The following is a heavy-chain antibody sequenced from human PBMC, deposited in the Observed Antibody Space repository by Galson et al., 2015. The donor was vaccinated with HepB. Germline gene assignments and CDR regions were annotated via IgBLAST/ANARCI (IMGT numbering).Heavy chain of an antibody. J-gene: IGHJ3*02. CDR3: ANGVRVGTNTEPDAFDS. D-gene: IGHD5-24*01. V-gene: IGHV3-30*18. CDR2: ISHDGSKK. CDR1: GVTFDLYA. Sequence: SLRLSCAASGVTFDLYAMHWVRQAPGKGLKWVAVISHDGSKKYFGESVKGRFTISRDNFKKTLNLEMNSLRAEDTALYYCANGVRVGTNTEPDAFDSWGQGTMVTVSS.